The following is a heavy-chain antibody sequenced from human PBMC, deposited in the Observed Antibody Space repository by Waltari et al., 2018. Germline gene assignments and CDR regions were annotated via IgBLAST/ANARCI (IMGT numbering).Heavy chain of an antibody. CDR1: GFTVSSNY. V-gene: IGHV3-53*01. Sequence: EVQLVESGGGLIQPGGSLRLSCAASGFTVSSNYMSWVRQAPGKGLEWVEGIYSGGSTYYADSVKGRFTISRDNSKNTLYLQMNSLRAEDTAVYYCARDYGDYELSMDVWGQGTTVTVSS. CDR3: ARDYGDYELSMDV. D-gene: IGHD4-17*01. J-gene: IGHJ6*02. CDR2: IYSGGST.